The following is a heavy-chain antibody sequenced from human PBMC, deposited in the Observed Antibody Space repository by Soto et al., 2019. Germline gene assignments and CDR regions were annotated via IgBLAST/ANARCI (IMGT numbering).Heavy chain of an antibody. CDR1: GFTFSSYW. CDR3: ARDRGWSLYDY. J-gene: IGHJ4*02. V-gene: IGHV3-74*01. Sequence: LRLSCAASGFTFSSYWMYWARQVPGKGLVWVSRTNSDGSDTSYADSVKGRFTISRDNAKNTLYLQMNSLRAEDTAVYYCARDRGWSLYDYWGQGTLVTVSS. CDR2: TNSDGSDT. D-gene: IGHD6-19*01.